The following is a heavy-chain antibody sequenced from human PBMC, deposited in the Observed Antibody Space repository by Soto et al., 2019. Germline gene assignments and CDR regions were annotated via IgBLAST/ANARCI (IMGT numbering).Heavy chain of an antibody. J-gene: IGHJ6*02. Sequence: EVQLVESGGGLVQPGGSLRLSCAASGFTFSSYIMNWVRQAPGKGLEWVSYISSSSSTIYYADSVKGRFTISRDNAKNSLYLQMNSRRDEDTAVYYCAGWYYDFWSGYYGYGMDVWGQGTTVTVSS. CDR1: GFTFSSYI. CDR2: ISSSSSTI. CDR3: AGWYYDFWSGYYGYGMDV. V-gene: IGHV3-48*02. D-gene: IGHD3-3*01.